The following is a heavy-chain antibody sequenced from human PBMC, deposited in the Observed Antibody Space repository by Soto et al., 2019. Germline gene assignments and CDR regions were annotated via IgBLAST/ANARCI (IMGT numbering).Heavy chain of an antibody. CDR2: VHISGLT. J-gene: IGHJ6*02. Sequence: PSETLSLTCTVSGGSMSSHFWSWIRQPAGKGLEWIGHVHISGLTTYNPSLRSRVTLSLDPSKNQLSLKRTSVTAADTAVYYCARAVYCTTANCWDDFHYYNIDVWGQGTAVTVSS. CDR1: GGSMSSHF. D-gene: IGHD2-2*01. V-gene: IGHV4-4*07. CDR3: ARAVYCTTANCWDDFHYYNIDV.